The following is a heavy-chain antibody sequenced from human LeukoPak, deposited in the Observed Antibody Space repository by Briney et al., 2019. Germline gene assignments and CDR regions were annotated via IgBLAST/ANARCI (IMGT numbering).Heavy chain of an antibody. D-gene: IGHD5-18*01. J-gene: IGHJ3*02. Sequence: GGSLRLSCAASGFTFSFYGMNWVRQAPGKGLEWVSLISWDGGSTYYADSVKGRFTISRDNSKNSLYLQMNSLRAEDTALYYCAKDRGSGYSYEYSAFDIWGQGTMVTVSS. V-gene: IGHV3-43D*03. CDR3: AKDRGSGYSYEYSAFDI. CDR2: ISWDGGST. CDR1: GFTFSFYG.